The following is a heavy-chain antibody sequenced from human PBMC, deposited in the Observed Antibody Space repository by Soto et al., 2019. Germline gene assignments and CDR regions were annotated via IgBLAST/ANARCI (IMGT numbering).Heavy chain of an antibody. CDR3: SRFIMVGGWFDPNYYHGMDV. Sequence: QVQLVQSGAEVKKPGASVTVSCKTSGYTFSNYGINWVRQAPGQGLEWMGWISGNNGNTNYAQTVQDRGTMTTDTTTGTVYMELRSLKSDDTAIYYCSRFIMVGGWFDPNYYHGMDVWGQGTTVTVSS. J-gene: IGHJ6*02. CDR1: GYTFSNYG. CDR2: ISGNNGNT. D-gene: IGHD6-19*01. V-gene: IGHV1-18*01.